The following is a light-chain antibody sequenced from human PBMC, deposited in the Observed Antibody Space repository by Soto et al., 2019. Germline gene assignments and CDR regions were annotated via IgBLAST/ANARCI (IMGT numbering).Light chain of an antibody. CDR3: QSFDSSPNGFWV. J-gene: IGLJ3*02. V-gene: IGLV1-40*01. Sequence: QSVLTQPPSVSGAPGQRVTMSCTGSSSNIGAGYDVHWYQQLPGTAPKLLIYGNSNRPSGVPDRFSGSKSGTSASLAITGLQAEDEADYYCQSFDSSPNGFWVFGGGTKLTVL. CDR2: GNS. CDR1: SSNIGAGYD.